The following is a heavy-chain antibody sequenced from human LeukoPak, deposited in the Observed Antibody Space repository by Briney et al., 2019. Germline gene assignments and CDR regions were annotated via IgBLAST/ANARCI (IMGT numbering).Heavy chain of an antibody. Sequence: PGGSLRLSCAASGFTFSSYAMSSVHQAPGKGLEWVSVIYSGGSTYYADSVKGRFTISRDNSKNTLYLQMNSLRAEDTAVYYCARGRSTFDYWGQGTLVTVSS. V-gene: IGHV3-66*02. J-gene: IGHJ4*02. CDR3: ARGRSTFDY. D-gene: IGHD1-26*01. CDR1: GFTFSSYA. CDR2: IYSGGST.